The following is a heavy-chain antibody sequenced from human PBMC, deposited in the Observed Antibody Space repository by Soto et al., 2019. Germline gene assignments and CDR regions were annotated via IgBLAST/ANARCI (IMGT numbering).Heavy chain of an antibody. Sequence: QVQLVESGGGLVKPGGSLRLSCAASGFSFSEYYMSWILQAPGTGLEWVSYISGSDNTINYADSVKGRFTISRDNAKNSLYLQMNSLRAEVTAVYYCARKGPYSSGSGWSFDHWGRGTLVTVSS. CDR1: GFSFSEYY. CDR3: ARKGPYSSGSGWSFDH. D-gene: IGHD6-19*01. CDR2: ISGSDNTI. J-gene: IGHJ2*01. V-gene: IGHV3-11*01.